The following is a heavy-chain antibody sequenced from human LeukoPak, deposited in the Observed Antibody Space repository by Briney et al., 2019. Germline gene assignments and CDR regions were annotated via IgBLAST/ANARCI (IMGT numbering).Heavy chain of an antibody. Sequence: PGGSLRLSCAASGFTFSSYSMNWVRQAPGKGLEWVSYISSSSSTIYYADSVKGRFTISRDNAKNSLYLQMNSLRAEDTAVYYCARAFHDSQWLIYYYGMDVWGQGTTVTVSS. CDR3: ARAFHDSQWLIYYYGMDV. D-gene: IGHD3-22*01. V-gene: IGHV3-48*04. CDR2: ISSSSSTI. CDR1: GFTFSSYS. J-gene: IGHJ6*02.